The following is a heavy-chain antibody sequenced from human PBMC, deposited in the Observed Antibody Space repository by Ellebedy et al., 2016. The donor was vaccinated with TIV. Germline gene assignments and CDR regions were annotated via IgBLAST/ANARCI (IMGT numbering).Heavy chain of an antibody. CDR1: GGSISSYY. D-gene: IGHD2-2*01. CDR3: ARVGQGYQPLFYYYGMDV. J-gene: IGHJ6*02. CDR2: IYYSGST. Sequence: SETLSLXXTVSGGSISSYYWSWIRQPPGKGLEWIGYIYYSGSTNYNPSLKSRVTISVDTSKNQFSLKLSSVTAADTAVYYCARVGQGYQPLFYYYGMDVWGQGTTVTVSS. V-gene: IGHV4-59*01.